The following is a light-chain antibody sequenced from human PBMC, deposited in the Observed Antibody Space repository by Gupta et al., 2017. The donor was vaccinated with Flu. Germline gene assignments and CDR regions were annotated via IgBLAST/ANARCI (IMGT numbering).Light chain of an antibody. Sequence: STGAVVSGHYPYWLQQKPRQAPRTLIYDPSNKLSWTPARFSGSLLGGKAALTLSGAHPEDDANYYCLLSYSGSWVFGGGTKLTVL. CDR2: DPS. CDR1: TGAVVSGHY. CDR3: LLSYSGSWV. J-gene: IGLJ3*02. V-gene: IGLV7-46*01.